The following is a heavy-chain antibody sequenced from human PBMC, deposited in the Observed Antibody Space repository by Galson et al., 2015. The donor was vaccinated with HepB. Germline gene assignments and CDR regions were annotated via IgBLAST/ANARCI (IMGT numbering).Heavy chain of an antibody. CDR2: ISSSSSYI. CDR3: AKLGYCSSTSCSDAFDI. D-gene: IGHD2-2*01. CDR1: GFTFSSYS. Sequence: SLRLSCAASGFTFSSYSMNWVRQAPGKGLEWVSSISSSSSYIYYADSVKGRFTISRDNAKNSLYLQMNSLRAEDTAVYYCAKLGYCSSTSCSDAFDIWGQGTMVTVSS. V-gene: IGHV3-21*01. J-gene: IGHJ3*02.